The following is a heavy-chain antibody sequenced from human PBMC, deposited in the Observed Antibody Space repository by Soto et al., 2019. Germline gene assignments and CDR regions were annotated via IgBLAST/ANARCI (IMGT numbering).Heavy chain of an antibody. Sequence: SETLSLTCTVSDGSISSYYWSWIRQPPGKGLEWIGYIYYSGSTNYNPSLKSRVTISVDTSKNQFSLKLSSVTAADTAVYYCARHWRDFWSGPLDYWGQGTLVTVSS. D-gene: IGHD3-3*01. CDR2: IYYSGST. V-gene: IGHV4-59*08. CDR1: DGSISSYY. J-gene: IGHJ4*02. CDR3: ARHWRDFWSGPLDY.